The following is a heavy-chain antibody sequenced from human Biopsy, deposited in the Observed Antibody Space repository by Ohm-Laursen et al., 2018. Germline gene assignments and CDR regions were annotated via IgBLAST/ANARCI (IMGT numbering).Heavy chain of an antibody. CDR1: GFNLSAFA. V-gene: IGHV3-73*01. CDR3: TRSAGYGYDY. D-gene: IGHD5-12*01. Sequence: SLRLSCTASGFNLSAFALHWVRQASGRGLEWVGPIKKKSNNDATAYAESMKGRFSIFRDDSKSTSFLQMNSLKIEDTAVYFCTRSAGYGYDYWGQGILVTVSS. J-gene: IGHJ4*02. CDR2: IKKKSNNDAT.